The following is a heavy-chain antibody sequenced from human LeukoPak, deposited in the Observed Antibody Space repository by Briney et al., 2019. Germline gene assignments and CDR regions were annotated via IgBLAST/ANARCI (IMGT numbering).Heavy chain of an antibody. Sequence: GSSVKVSCKASGGTFSSYAISWVRQAPGQGLEWMGGIIPIFGTANYAQKFQGRVTITADESTSTAYMELSSLRPEDAAVYYCATSPRVVVPAALWGNWFDPWGQGTLVTVSS. V-gene: IGHV1-69*01. J-gene: IGHJ5*02. CDR1: GGTFSSYA. D-gene: IGHD2-2*01. CDR2: IIPIFGTA. CDR3: ATSPRVVVPAALWGNWFDP.